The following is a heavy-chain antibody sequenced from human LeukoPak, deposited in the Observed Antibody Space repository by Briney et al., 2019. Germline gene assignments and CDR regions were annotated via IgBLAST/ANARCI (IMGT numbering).Heavy chain of an antibody. CDR3: ARGTGSYGMDV. Sequence: GGSLRLSCAASGFTFSRYWMHWVRQAPGRGLVWVSRINSDGSSTSYADSVKGRFTISRDNAKNTLYLQMNSLRAEDTAVYYCARGTGSYGMDVWGQGTTVTVSS. CDR1: GFTFSRYW. D-gene: IGHD1-1*01. J-gene: IGHJ6*02. CDR2: INSDGSST. V-gene: IGHV3-74*01.